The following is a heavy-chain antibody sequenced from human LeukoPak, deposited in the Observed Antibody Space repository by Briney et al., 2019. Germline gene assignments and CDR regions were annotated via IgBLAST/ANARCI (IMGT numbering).Heavy chain of an antibody. Sequence: HPGGSLRLSCAASGFTFSSYGMSWVRQAPGKGLEWVSAISGSGGSTYYADSVKGRFTISRDNSKNTLYLQMNSLRAEDTAVYYCARTVNSGSYYEDFDYWGQGTLVTVSS. CDR3: ARTVNSGSYYEDFDY. D-gene: IGHD1-26*01. J-gene: IGHJ4*02. CDR2: ISGSGGST. CDR1: GFTFSSYG. V-gene: IGHV3-23*01.